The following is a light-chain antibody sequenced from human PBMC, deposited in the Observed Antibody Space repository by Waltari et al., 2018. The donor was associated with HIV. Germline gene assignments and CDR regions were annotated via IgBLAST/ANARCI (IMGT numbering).Light chain of an antibody. J-gene: IGLJ2*01. CDR2: RNN. Sequence: TQPSSASGTPGETVTIVCSGSNSNSANESVYRYQQLPGTAPKLLVFRNNQRPSGVPDRFSASKSGTSASLTISGLRAEDEAHYYCSTWDDSLNEALFGGGTRLTV. V-gene: IGLV1-47*01. CDR1: NSNSANES. CDR3: STWDDSLNEAL.